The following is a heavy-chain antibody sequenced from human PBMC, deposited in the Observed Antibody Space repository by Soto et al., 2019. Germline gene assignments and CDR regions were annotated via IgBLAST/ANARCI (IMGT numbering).Heavy chain of an antibody. CDR3: ARVGSGYDYFDY. CDR2: INPSGDRT. D-gene: IGHD5-12*01. J-gene: IGHJ4*02. Sequence: GASVKVSCKASGFSFSDYFMHWVRQAPGQGLEWMGIINPSGDRTDYAQKFQGRVTITRDTSTSTVYMDLSSLRYEDTAVYYCARVGSGYDYFDYWGQGTLVTVSS. V-gene: IGHV1-46*01. CDR1: GFSFSDYF.